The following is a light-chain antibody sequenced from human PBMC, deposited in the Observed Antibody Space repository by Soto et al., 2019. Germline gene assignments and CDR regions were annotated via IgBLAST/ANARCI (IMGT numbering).Light chain of an antibody. J-gene: IGKJ4*01. V-gene: IGKV3-11*01. CDR3: QQRSNWPLT. CDR1: QSVSSY. CDR2: DAS. Sequence: EIVLTQSPATLSLSPGERATLSCRASQSVSSYLAWYQQRPGQAPRLLMYDASNRATGIPARFSGSGSGTDFTLTISSLEPEGFALYYCQQRSNWPLTFGGGTKVEI.